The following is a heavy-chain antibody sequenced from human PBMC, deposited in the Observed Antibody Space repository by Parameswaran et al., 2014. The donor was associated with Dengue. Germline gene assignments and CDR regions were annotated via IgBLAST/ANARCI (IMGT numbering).Heavy chain of an antibody. V-gene: IGHV1-3*01. D-gene: IGHD3-16*02. CDR3: ARDPLLYDYVWGSYRYLPDDY. CDR1: SNA. J-gene: IGHJ4*02. Sequence: SNARLGATGPLDKGLSGWDGSNAGNGNTKYSQKFQGRVTITRDTSASTAYMELSSLRSEGTAVYYCARDPLLYDYVWGSYRYLPDDYWGQGTLVTVSS. CDR2: SNAGNGNT.